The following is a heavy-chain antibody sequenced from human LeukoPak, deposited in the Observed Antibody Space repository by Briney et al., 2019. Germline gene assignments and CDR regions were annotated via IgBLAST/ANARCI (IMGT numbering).Heavy chain of an antibody. V-gene: IGHV4-4*07. J-gene: IGHJ4*02. D-gene: IGHD3-16*01. CDR1: GGSISDYF. CDR3: ARANYIWGSYVY. CDR2: MSTSGNT. Sequence: PSGTLSLTCIVSGGSISDYFWSWIRQPAGKGLEWIGHMSTSGNTNYNPSLKSRVTMSLDTSKNQFSLKVNPVTAADTAVYYCARANYIWGSYVYWGQGTLVTVSS.